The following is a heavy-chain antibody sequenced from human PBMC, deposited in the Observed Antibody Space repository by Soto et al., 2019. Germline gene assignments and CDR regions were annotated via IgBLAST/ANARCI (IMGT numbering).Heavy chain of an antibody. CDR2: SIPIFGTP. J-gene: IGHJ4*02. D-gene: IGHD3-22*01. Sequence: SVKVSGKASGVTFSGYAITWVRQAPGQGLEWMGGSIPIFGTPNYAQQFQGRVTITADESTSTTYMELSSLRSEDTAVYYCARGDSPYYYDSSGYYNDYWGQGTPVTVSS. CDR1: GVTFSGYA. V-gene: IGHV1-69*13. CDR3: ARGDSPYYYDSSGYYNDY.